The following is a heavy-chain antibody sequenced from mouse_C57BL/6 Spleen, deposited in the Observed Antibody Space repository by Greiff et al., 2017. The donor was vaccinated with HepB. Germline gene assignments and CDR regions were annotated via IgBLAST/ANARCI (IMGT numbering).Heavy chain of an antibody. CDR2: IDPANGNT. CDR1: GFNIKNTY. J-gene: IGHJ1*03. CDR3: ARLRPRGDYGNYGWYCDV. D-gene: IGHD2-1*01. V-gene: IGHV14-3*01. Sequence: VQLQQSVAELVRPGASVKLSCKASGFNIKNTYMHWVKQRPGQGLEWIGRIDPANGNTKYAPKFQGKATITADTSSNTAYLQLSSLTSEDTAIYYGARLRPRGDYGNYGWYCDVWGTGTSVTVSS.